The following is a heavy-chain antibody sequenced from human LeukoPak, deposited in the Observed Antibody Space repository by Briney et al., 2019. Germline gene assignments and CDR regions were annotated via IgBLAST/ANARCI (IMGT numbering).Heavy chain of an antibody. CDR2: VSVYYGGSS. V-gene: IGHV4-39*01. CDR1: GGSISSTSYY. D-gene: IGHD3-3*01. CDR3: ARIVTLFGGVPESYYLDV. Sequence: SETLSLTCTVSGGSISSTSYYWGWIRQPPGKGLEWIGSVSVYYGGSSYYNPSLKSRVSIPFDTSNNQFSLKVRSVSASDTGVYYCARIVTLFGGVPESYYLDVWGKGTTVTVSS. J-gene: IGHJ6*04.